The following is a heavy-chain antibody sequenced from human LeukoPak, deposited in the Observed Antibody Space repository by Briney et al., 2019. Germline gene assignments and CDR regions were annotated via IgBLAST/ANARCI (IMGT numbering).Heavy chain of an antibody. CDR2: IYYSGST. CDR3: ARTEESGYSYRYFGYYYYMDV. D-gene: IGHD5-18*01. Sequence: SETLSLTCTVAGGSISSYYWSWIRQPPGKGLEWIGFIYYSGSTHYNPSLKSRVTISVDTSKNHFSLKLSSVTAADTAVYYCARTEESGYSYRYFGYYYYMDVWGKGPTVTVSS. J-gene: IGHJ6*03. CDR1: GGSISSYY. V-gene: IGHV4-59*01.